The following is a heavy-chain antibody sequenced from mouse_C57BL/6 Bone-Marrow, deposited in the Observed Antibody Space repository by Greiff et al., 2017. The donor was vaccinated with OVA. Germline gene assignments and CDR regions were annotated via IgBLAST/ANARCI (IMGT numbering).Heavy chain of an antibody. D-gene: IGHD3-2*02. CDR3: ARGRAAQAGVFDY. CDR2: IDPENGDT. J-gene: IGHJ2*01. V-gene: IGHV14-4*01. Sequence: VQLKQSGAELVRPGASVKLSCTASGFNIKDDYMHWVKQRPEQGLEWIGWIDPENGDTEYASKFQGKATITADTSSNTAYMQLSSLTSEDSAVYYCARGRAAQAGVFDYWGQGTTLTVSS. CDR1: GFNIKDDY.